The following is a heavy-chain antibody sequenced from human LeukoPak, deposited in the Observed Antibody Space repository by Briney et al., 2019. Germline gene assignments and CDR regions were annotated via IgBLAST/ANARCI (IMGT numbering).Heavy chain of an antibody. CDR3: AKRGSSGSSYYFDY. V-gene: IGHV3-23*01. J-gene: IGHJ4*02. Sequence: GGSLRLSCAAPGFTFSSYAMSWVRQAPGKGLEWVSAISGSGGSTYYADSVKGRFTISRDNSKNTLYLQMNSLRAEDTAVYYCAKRGSSGSSYYFDYWGQGNLVTVSS. CDR2: ISGSGGST. CDR1: GFTFSSYA. D-gene: IGHD3-22*01.